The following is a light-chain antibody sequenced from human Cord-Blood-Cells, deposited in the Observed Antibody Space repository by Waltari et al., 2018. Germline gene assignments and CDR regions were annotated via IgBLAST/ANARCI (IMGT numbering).Light chain of an antibody. CDR2: DAS. CDR1: QSVSSY. CDR3: QQRSKWPASWT. Sequence: EIVLTQSPATLSLSPGERATPACRASQSVSSYLAWYQQKPGQARRPRIYDASNRATGSPARFSRSVSGTDFTLTISRLELEDFAGYYCQQRSKWPASWTLGQGTNVEIQ. V-gene: IGKV3-11*01. J-gene: IGKJ1*01.